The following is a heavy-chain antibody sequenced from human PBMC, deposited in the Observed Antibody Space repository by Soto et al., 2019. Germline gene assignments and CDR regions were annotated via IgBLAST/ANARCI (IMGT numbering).Heavy chain of an antibody. CDR3: ARELYSAVGVDP. CDR1: GYTFTIYD. V-gene: IGHV1-8*01. CDR2: MNPNSGNT. J-gene: IGHJ5*02. Sequence: QVQLVQSGAEVKKPGASVKVSCKASGYTFTIYDINWVRQATGQGLAWTGWMNPNSGNTCYAQMSQGRVTMTKNTSISPAYMELSSLRADATAVYYCARELYSAVGVDPRGQGTLVTVSS. D-gene: IGHD1-26*01.